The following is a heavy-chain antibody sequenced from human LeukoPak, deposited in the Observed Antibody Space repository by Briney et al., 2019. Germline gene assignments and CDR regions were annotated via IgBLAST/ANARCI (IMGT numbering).Heavy chain of an antibody. D-gene: IGHD2-8*01. CDR1: GFTFSSYA. CDR2: ISYDGSNK. V-gene: IGHV3-30-3*01. J-gene: IGHJ5*02. CDR3: ARAPGYCTNGVCSENWFDP. Sequence: GGSLRLSCAASGFTFSSYAMHWVRQAPGKGLEWVAVISYDGSNKYYADSVKGRFTISRDNSKNTLYLQMNSLRAEDTAVYYCARAPGYCTNGVCSENWFDPWGQGTLVTVSS.